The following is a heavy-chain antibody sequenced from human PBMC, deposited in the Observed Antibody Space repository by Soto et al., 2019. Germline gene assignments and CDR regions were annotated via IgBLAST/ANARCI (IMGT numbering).Heavy chain of an antibody. CDR2: ISYDGSDK. Sequence: QVQLVESGGGVVQPGRSLRLSCAASGFTFSSYGMHWVRQAPGKGLEWVAVISYDGSDKYYADSVKGRFTISRDNSKNTLYLQMNSLRAEDTAVYYCAKEAAYGSGSYYGNSGFRGLDYWGQGTLVTVSS. J-gene: IGHJ4*02. CDR3: AKEAAYGSGSYYGNSGFRGLDY. D-gene: IGHD3-10*01. V-gene: IGHV3-30*18. CDR1: GFTFSSYG.